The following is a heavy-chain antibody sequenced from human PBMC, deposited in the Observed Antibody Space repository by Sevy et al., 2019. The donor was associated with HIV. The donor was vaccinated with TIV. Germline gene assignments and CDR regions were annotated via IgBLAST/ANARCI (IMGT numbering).Heavy chain of an antibody. J-gene: IGHJ4*02. CDR2: IYPGESDI. CDR1: GYNFTDYW. D-gene: IGHD3-22*01. CDR3: ATGNYYDSNGYLDF. Sequence: GESLKISCKGSGYNFTDYWIGWVRQIPGKGLDWMGSIYPGESDIRYSPSFQGRVTMSVDKSITTAYLQWSSLKASDSAMYYCATGNYYDSNGYLDFWGQGTLVTVSS. V-gene: IGHV5-51*01.